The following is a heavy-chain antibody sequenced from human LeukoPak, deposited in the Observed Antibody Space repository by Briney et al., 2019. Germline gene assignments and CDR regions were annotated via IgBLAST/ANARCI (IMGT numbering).Heavy chain of an antibody. Sequence: PGGSLRLSCAASGFTFSSYAMHWVRQAPGKGLEWVAVISCDGSNKYYADSVKGRFTISRDNSKNTLYLQMNSLRAEDTAVYYCARNSNTMVRGEDWFDPWGQGTLVTVSS. V-gene: IGHV3-30-3*01. CDR3: ARNSNTMVRGEDWFDP. D-gene: IGHD3-10*01. J-gene: IGHJ5*02. CDR2: ISCDGSNK. CDR1: GFTFSSYA.